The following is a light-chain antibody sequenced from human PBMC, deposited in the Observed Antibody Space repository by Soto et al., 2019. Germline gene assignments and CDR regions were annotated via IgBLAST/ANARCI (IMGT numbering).Light chain of an antibody. V-gene: IGKV1-39*01. Sequence: EIPMTGSASFLFACVGDRVSMXCRASQNTNKVLCWYRQRAGPARKLLIYVASTLHGGLPSTVSGSGSRTDFTLTISSLHPEDFVTYYCQQSYTSRQKFGQGTKV. CDR2: VAS. J-gene: IGKJ1*01. CDR3: QQSYTSRQK. CDR1: QNTNKV.